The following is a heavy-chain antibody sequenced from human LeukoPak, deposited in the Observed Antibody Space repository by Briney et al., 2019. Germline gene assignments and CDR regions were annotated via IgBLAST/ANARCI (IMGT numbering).Heavy chain of an antibody. CDR3: ARSSTTVTEIGY. Sequence: GASVKVSCKASGYTFSSYDINWVRQATGQGLEWMGWMNPNSGNTVYAQKFQGRVTMTRETSISTAYMELSSLRSEDTAVYYCARSSTTVTEIGYWGQGTLVTVSS. D-gene: IGHD4-17*01. V-gene: IGHV1-8*01. J-gene: IGHJ4*02. CDR1: GYTFSSYD. CDR2: MNPNSGNT.